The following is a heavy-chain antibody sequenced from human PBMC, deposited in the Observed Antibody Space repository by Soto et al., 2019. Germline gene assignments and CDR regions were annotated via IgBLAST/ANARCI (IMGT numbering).Heavy chain of an antibody. V-gene: IGHV5-10-1*01. CDR3: ARYGYCSSTSCYPTGQYYYYGMDV. D-gene: IGHD2-2*01. J-gene: IGHJ6*02. CDR1: GYSFTSYW. Sequence: GESLKISCKGSGYSFTSYWISWVRQMPGKGLEWMGRIDPSDSYTNYSPSFQGHVTISADKSISTAYLQWSSLKASDTAMYYCARYGYCSSTSCYPTGQYYYYGMDVWGQGATVTVSS. CDR2: IDPSDSYT.